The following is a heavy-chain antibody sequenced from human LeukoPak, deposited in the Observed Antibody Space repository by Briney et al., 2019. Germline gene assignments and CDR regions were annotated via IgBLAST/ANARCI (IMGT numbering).Heavy chain of an antibody. J-gene: IGHJ4*02. CDR3: AYDWGSDY. D-gene: IGHD7-27*01. V-gene: IGHV3-7*01. Sequence: GGSLRLSCAASGFTFSSYWTSWVRQAPGKGLEWVANIKQDGSEKYYVDSVKGRFTISRDNAKNSLYLQMNSLRAEDTAVYYCAYDWGSDYWGQGTLVTVSS. CDR1: GFTFSSYW. CDR2: IKQDGSEK.